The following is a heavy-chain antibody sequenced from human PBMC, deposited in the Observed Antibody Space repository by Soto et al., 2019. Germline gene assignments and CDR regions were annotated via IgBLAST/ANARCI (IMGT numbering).Heavy chain of an antibody. CDR3: AKIADFDY. Sequence: PSETLSLTCAVSGDSISSGFYWTWIRQPPGKGLEWIGSVYQSGSTHYNPSLKSRVTISVDTSKNQFSLKMISVTASDTAVFYCAKIADFDYWGQGTLATVSS. J-gene: IGHJ4*02. CDR1: GDSISSGFY. V-gene: IGHV4-38-2*01. CDR2: VYQSGST.